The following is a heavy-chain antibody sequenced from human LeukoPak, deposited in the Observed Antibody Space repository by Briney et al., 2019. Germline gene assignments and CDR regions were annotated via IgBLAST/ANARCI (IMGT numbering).Heavy chain of an antibody. J-gene: IGHJ4*02. Sequence: SETLSLTCAVYGGSFSGYYWSWIRQPPGKGLEWIGEINHSGSTNYNPSLKSRVTISVDTSKNQFSLKLSSVTAADTAVYYCASSPGGLGIRQDYWGQGTLVTVSS. CDR1: GGSFSGYY. V-gene: IGHV4-34*01. CDR2: INHSGST. D-gene: IGHD7-27*01. CDR3: ASSPGGLGIRQDY.